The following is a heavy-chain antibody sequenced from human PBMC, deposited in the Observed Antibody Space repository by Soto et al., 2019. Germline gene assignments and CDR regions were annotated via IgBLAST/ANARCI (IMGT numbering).Heavy chain of an antibody. J-gene: IGHJ6*02. D-gene: IGHD3-16*02. Sequence: ASVKVSCKASGYTFTSYGISWVRQAPGQGLEWMGWISAYNGNTNYAQKLRGRVTMTTDTSTSTAYMELRSLRSDDTAVYYCARDGAPPYDYVWGSYRPYYYYYGMDVWGQGTTVTSP. CDR3: ARDGAPPYDYVWGSYRPYYYYYGMDV. CDR1: GYTFTSYG. V-gene: IGHV1-18*01. CDR2: ISAYNGNT.